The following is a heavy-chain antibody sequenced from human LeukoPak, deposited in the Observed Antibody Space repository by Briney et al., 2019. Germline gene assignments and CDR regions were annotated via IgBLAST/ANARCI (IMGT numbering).Heavy chain of an antibody. CDR2: ISVSGGTT. Sequence: GGSLRLSCAASGFTFSSYAMTWVRQAPGKGLEWVSGISVSGGTTHYADSVKGRFTISRDNSKNTLYLQMNSLRAEDTAVYFCAKGAGDFDYWGQGTLVTVSS. CDR3: AKGAGDFDY. V-gene: IGHV3-23*01. D-gene: IGHD3-10*01. J-gene: IGHJ4*02. CDR1: GFTFSSYA.